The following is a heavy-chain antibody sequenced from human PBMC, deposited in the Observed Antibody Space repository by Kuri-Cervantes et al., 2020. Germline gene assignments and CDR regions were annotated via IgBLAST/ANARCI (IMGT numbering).Heavy chain of an antibody. CDR2: ITSSGRYL. Sequence: GESLKISCTASGLNFNSHTMNWVRQAPGKGLEWVASITSSGRYLYYADSVKGRFTISRDNSKNTLYLQMNSLRAEDTALYYCAKVGGSHYYDTSGHSYWGQGTLVTVSS. V-gene: IGHV3-21*01. CDR3: AKVGGSHYYDTSGHSY. D-gene: IGHD3-22*01. J-gene: IGHJ4*02. CDR1: GLNFNSHT.